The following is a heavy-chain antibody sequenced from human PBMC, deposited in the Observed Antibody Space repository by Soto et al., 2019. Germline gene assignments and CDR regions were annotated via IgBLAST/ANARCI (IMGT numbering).Heavy chain of an antibody. CDR2: IYPGDADT. CDR1: GYNFNDYW. D-gene: IGHD3-22*01. J-gene: IGHJ6*02. Sequence: PGESLKISCKGSGYNFNDYWIGWVRQMPGKGLEWMGIIYPGDADTRYSPSFQGQVTFSADKSVSSAYLQWSSLKASDTAMFYCATFTTSGAPQGGLAVWGQGTSVTVSS. V-gene: IGHV5-51*01. CDR3: ATFTTSGAPQGGLAV.